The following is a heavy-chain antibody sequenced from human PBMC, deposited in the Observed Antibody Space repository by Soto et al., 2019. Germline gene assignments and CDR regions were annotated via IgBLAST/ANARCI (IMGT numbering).Heavy chain of an antibody. Sequence: GGSLRLSCAASGFTFSNTWMSWVRQAPGKGLEWVGRIKSKTDGGTTDYAAPVKGRFTISRDDSKNTLYLQMNSLKTEDTAVYYCTTGLIAGDHYGMDVWGQGTTVTVSS. CDR2: IKSKTDGGTT. CDR3: TTGLIAGDHYGMDV. V-gene: IGHV3-15*01. D-gene: IGHD6-13*01. CDR1: GFTFSNTW. J-gene: IGHJ6*02.